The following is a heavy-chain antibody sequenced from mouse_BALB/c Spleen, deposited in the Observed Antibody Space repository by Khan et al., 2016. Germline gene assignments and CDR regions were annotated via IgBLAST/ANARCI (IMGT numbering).Heavy chain of an antibody. V-gene: IGHV3-2*02. Sequence: EVQLQESGPGLVKPSQSLSLTCTVTGYSITSDYAWNWIRQFPGNKLEWMGYISYSGNTKYNPSLKSRISITRDTSKNQFFLQLNFVTIEDTATXYCARIQGVDFDYWGQGTTLTVSS. CDR2: ISYSGNT. CDR1: GYSITSDYA. J-gene: IGHJ2*01. CDR3: ARIQGVDFDY. D-gene: IGHD1-1*02.